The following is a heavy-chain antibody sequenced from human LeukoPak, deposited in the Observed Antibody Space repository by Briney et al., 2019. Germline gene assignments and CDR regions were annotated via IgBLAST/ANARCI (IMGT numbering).Heavy chain of an antibody. D-gene: IGHD3-10*01. Sequence: SETLSLTCSVSGDSINRYLWTWIRQPARGGPGWIGRIYNSGTTNYKPSLKSRASMSVETPKNQFSLRLSSVTAADTAVYYCARQSDSGGYFEYWGHGIRVTVSA. CDR3: ARQSDSGGYFEY. CDR1: GDSINRYL. J-gene: IGHJ4*01. V-gene: IGHV4-4*07. CDR2: IYNSGTT.